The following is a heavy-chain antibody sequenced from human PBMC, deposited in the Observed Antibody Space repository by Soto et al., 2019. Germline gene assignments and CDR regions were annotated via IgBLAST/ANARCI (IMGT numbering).Heavy chain of an antibody. D-gene: IGHD6-19*01. CDR3: ARHRLQWLVYFDY. CDR2: ISDRGPT. CDR1: GGSITTLNNY. V-gene: IGHV4-39*01. J-gene: IGHJ4*02. Sequence: LLLQESGPGLVKPSETLSLSCSVAGGSITTLNNYWGWVRQPPGKGLEWIGSISDRGPTFYNASLESRLSVVLETSKTQFALRLKSVTAADTALYVCARHRLQWLVYFDYWGQGIQVTVS.